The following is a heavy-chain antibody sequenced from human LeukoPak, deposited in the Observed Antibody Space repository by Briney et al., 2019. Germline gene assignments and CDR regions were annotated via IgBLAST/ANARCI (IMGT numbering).Heavy chain of an antibody. Sequence: PSETLSLTCTISGDSITNGLYYWTWILQPAEKGIEWIGRFYTSGITNYNDSLKSRVTIEVDRSKNQFSLKLSSVTAAHTAVYYCATEDYDSSGYNSAFDIWGQGTMVTVSS. J-gene: IGHJ3*02. CDR3: ATEDYDSSGYNSAFDI. CDR2: FYTSGIT. D-gene: IGHD3-22*01. V-gene: IGHV4-61*02. CDR1: GDSITNGLYY.